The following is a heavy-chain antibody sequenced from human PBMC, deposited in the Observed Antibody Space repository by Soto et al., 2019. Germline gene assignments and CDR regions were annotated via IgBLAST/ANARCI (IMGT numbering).Heavy chain of an antibody. CDR1: GGSISRYY. V-gene: IGHV4-59*08. J-gene: IGHJ6*03. CDR3: ARKVAGYGYYYYMDV. CDR2: IYYSGST. Sequence: PSETLSLTCTVSGGSISRYYWSWIRQPPGKGLEWIGYIYYSGSTNYNPSLKSRVTISVDTSKNQFSLKLSSVTAADTAVYYCARKVAGYGYYYYMDVWGKGTTVTVSS. D-gene: IGHD6-19*01.